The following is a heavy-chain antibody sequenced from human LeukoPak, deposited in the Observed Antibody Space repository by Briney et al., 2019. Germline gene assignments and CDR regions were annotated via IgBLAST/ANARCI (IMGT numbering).Heavy chain of an antibody. CDR2: FSYNVHS. CDR3: GRVPAAGTGPDY. Sequence: SETLSLTCTVSGGSVSSTNDYWSWIRQPPGKGLEWVGFFSYNVHSDYNPSLKSRVTISVDTSKNQFSLRLSSVTAADTAIYYCGRVPAAGTGPDYWGQGTLVTPSA. CDR1: GGSVSSTNDY. D-gene: IGHD6-13*01. J-gene: IGHJ4*02. V-gene: IGHV4-61*01.